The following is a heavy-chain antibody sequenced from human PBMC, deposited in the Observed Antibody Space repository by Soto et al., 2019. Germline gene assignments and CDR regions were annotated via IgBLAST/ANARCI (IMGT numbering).Heavy chain of an antibody. D-gene: IGHD2-2*02. J-gene: IGHJ5*02. CDR2: IYYSGST. V-gene: IGHV4-30-4*01. CDR1: GGSISSGDYY. CDR3: ARGXADIVVVPAAIPNWFDP. Sequence: PSETLSLTCTVSGGSISSGDYYWSWIRQPPGKGLEWIGYIYYSGSTYYNPSLKSRVTISVDTSKNQFSLKLSSVTAADTAVYYCARGXADIVVVPAAIPNWFDPWGPGTLVTVSS.